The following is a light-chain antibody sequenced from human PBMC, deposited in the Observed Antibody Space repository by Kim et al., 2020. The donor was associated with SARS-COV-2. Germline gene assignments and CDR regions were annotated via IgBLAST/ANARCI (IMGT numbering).Light chain of an antibody. V-gene: IGLV3-21*04. CDR2: YDS. Sequence: SVAQGKTARITCGGNNSGSKSVHWYQQKPGQAPVLVIYYDSDRPSGIPERFSGSNSGNTATLTISRVEAGDEADYYCQVWDSSRVFGGGTQLTVL. CDR3: QVWDSSRV. CDR1: NSGSKS. J-gene: IGLJ3*02.